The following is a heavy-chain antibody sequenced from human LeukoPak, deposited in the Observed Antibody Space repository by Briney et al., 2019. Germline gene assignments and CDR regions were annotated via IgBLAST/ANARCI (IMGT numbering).Heavy chain of an antibody. Sequence: SETLSLTCTVSGGSISSSSYYWSWIRQPPGKGLEWIGYISYSGSTNFNPSLKSRVTISVDTSKNQFSLKLSSVTAADTAVYYCAREGTAGTNLNWFDPWGQGTLVTVSS. CDR1: GGSISSSSYY. D-gene: IGHD1-1*01. V-gene: IGHV4-61*01. CDR3: AREGTAGTNLNWFDP. CDR2: ISYSGST. J-gene: IGHJ5*02.